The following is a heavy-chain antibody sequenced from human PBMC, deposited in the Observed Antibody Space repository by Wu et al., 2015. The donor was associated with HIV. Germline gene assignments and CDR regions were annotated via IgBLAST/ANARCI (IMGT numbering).Heavy chain of an antibody. Sequence: QVHLVQSGAEVKKPGASVKVSCKASGFTFTNYYIHWVRQAPGQGLEWMGWVNPKGGGTNYAQIFRGRVTMTRDTSITTAYMELSRLTSDDTAVYYCARGREYKEYDMGNWLDPWGQGTLVTVSS. D-gene: IGHD5-12*01. J-gene: IGHJ5*02. CDR3: ARGREYKEYDMGNWLDP. CDR2: VNPKGGGT. V-gene: IGHV1-2*02. CDR1: GFTFTNYY.